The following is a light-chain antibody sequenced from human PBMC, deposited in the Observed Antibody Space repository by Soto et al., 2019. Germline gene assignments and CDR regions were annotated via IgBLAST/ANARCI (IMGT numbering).Light chain of an antibody. J-gene: IGLJ1*01. Sequence: QSALTQPASVSGSPGQSITISCTGTSSDVGGSNYVSWYQQHLGKAPKLIIFDVSHRPSGFSNRFSGSKSGNTASLTISGLQAEDEADYYCISYVSSNYVFGTGTKLTVL. V-gene: IGLV2-14*03. CDR2: DVS. CDR3: ISYVSSNYV. CDR1: SSDVGGSNY.